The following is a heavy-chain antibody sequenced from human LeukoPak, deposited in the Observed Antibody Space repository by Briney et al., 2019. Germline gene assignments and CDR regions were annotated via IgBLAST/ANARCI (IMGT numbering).Heavy chain of an antibody. V-gene: IGHV3-7*01. CDR2: IKQDGNEK. CDR1: GFTFSSYW. Sequence: GGSLRLSCAASGFTFSSYWMSWVRQAPGKGLEWVANIKQDGNEKYYVDSVKGRFTISRDNAKNSLYLQMDSLRAEDMAVYYCARDKVVGATYFDNWGQGTLVTVSS. J-gene: IGHJ4*02. D-gene: IGHD1-26*01. CDR3: ARDKVVGATYFDN.